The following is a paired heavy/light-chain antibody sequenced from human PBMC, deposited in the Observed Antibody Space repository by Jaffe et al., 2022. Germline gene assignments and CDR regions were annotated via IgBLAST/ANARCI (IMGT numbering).Light chain of an antibody. CDR3: QQSYSTPMYT. CDR2: AAS. CDR1: QSINSY. V-gene: IGKV1-39*01. J-gene: IGKJ2*01. Sequence: DIQMTQSPSSLSASVGDRVTITCRASQSINSYLNWYQQKPGKAPKLLIYAASSLQSGVPSRFSGSGSGTDFTLTISSLQPEDFATYYCQQSYSTPMYTFGQGTKLEIK.
Heavy chain of an antibody. CDR2: IYSGGST. V-gene: IGHV3-53*02. Sequence: EVQLVETGGGLIQPGGSLRLSCAASEFTVSSNYMSWVRQAPGKGLEWVSIIYSGGSTYYADSVKGRFTISRDNSKNTLYLQMNSLRAEDTAVYYCVRVDYSSSADYYYYYYMDVWGKGTTVTVSS. J-gene: IGHJ6*03. CDR3: VRVDYSSSADYYYYYYMDV. D-gene: IGHD2-21*01. CDR1: EFTVSSNY.